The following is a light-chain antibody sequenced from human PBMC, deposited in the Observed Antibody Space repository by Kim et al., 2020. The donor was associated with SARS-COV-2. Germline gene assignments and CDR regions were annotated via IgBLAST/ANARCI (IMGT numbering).Light chain of an antibody. CDR2: GAS. Sequence: TQSLSPGARATLSCRASQSVSSSYLAWYQQKPGQAPRLLIYGASSRATGIPDRFSGSGSGTDFTLTISRLEPEDFAVYYCQQFGTFGPGTKVDIK. J-gene: IGKJ3*01. CDR1: QSVSSSY. V-gene: IGKV3-20*01. CDR3: QQFGT.